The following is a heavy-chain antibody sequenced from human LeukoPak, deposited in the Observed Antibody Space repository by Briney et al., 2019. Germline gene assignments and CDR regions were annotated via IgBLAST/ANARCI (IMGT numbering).Heavy chain of an antibody. J-gene: IGHJ3*02. D-gene: IGHD3-10*01. CDR1: GFTVSNNY. CDR3: ARESGFGELFPFAFDI. Sequence: PGGSLRLSCAASGFTVSNNYMSWVRQAPGKGLEWVSVIYSGGNTYFADSVKGRLAISRDYSRNTVYLQMSSLRAEDTAVYYCARESGFGELFPFAFDIWGQGTVVTVSS. CDR2: IYSGGNT. V-gene: IGHV3-53*01.